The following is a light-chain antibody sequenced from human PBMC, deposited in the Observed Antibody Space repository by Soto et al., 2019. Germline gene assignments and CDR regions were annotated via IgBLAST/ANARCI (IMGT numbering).Light chain of an antibody. J-gene: IGLJ2*01. V-gene: IGLV2-11*01. CDR1: SSDVGGYNY. Sequence: QSALTQPRSVSGSPGQSVTISCTGTSSDVGGYNYVSWYQQHPGKAPKLIIYDVSKRPSGVPDRFSGSKSGNTASLTMSGPQAEDEADYYCCSDAGSYNVVFGGGTKLTVL. CDR2: DVS. CDR3: CSDAGSYNVV.